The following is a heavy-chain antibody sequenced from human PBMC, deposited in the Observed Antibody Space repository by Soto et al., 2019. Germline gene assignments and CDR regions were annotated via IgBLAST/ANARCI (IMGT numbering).Heavy chain of an antibody. CDR2: INSDGSSR. CDR3: ARVIGYCSGGSCYSPDY. CDR1: GFSFSSHW. V-gene: IGHV3-74*01. Sequence: EVPLVESGGGLVQPGGSLRLSCAASGFSFSSHWMHWVRQAPGKGLVWVSRINSDGSSRNYADSVKGRFSISRDNAKNTLYLQMNSLRAEDTAVYYCARVIGYCSGGSCYSPDYWGQGTLVSVSS. D-gene: IGHD2-15*01. J-gene: IGHJ4*02.